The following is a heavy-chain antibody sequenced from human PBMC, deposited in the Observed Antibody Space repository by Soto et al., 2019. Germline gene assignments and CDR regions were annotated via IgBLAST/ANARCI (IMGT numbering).Heavy chain of an antibody. Sequence: QVQLQESGPGLVKPSQTLSLPCTVSGGSISSGGYYWSWIRQHPGKGLKLIGYDYYSGSTYYNPSLKSRVTIPVDTSENQFTLKLSSGTAADTAVYYCARYVDIVATIGPVAGKYSFDYWCQGTLVTVSS. V-gene: IGHV4-31*03. CDR3: ARYVDIVATIGPVAGKYSFDY. CDR2: DYYSGST. CDR1: GGSISSGGYY. D-gene: IGHD5-12*01. J-gene: IGHJ4*02.